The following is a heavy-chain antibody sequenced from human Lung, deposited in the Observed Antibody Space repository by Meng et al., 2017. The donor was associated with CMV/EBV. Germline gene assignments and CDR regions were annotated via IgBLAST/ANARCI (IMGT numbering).Heavy chain of an antibody. Sequence: GAVVEQAVASCRCSYKAAGDTFTTHVIRWIRPAPGQGLEWMGWISCYTGATNYAQKFQGRVTMTTDTSTSTAYMDLRSLRSDDTAVYYCARDPSNTSGRYADCNYWGQGTLVTVSS. V-gene: IGHV1-18*01. CDR2: ISCYTGAT. CDR3: ARDPSNTSGRYADCNY. D-gene: IGHD6-19*01. J-gene: IGHJ4*02. CDR1: GDTFTTHV.